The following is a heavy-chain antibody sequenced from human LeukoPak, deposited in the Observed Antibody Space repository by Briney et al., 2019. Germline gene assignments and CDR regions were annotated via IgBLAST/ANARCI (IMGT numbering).Heavy chain of an antibody. J-gene: IGHJ4*02. V-gene: IGHV3-23*01. D-gene: IGHD3-22*01. CDR3: AKGIDSSGYYPFDH. CDR2: TSDTGGGT. Sequence: GGSLRLSCSASGFTFKSYAMHWVRQAPGKGLEWVSATSDTGGGTHYADSVKGRFTISRDNSKDTLYLQMNSLRAEDTAVYYCAKGIDSSGYYPFDHWGQGTLVTVSS. CDR1: GFTFKSYA.